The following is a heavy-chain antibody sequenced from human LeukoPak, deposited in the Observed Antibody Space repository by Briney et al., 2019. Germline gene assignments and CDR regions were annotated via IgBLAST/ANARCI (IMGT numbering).Heavy chain of an antibody. CDR2: ISISGNTI. CDR1: GFTFSSYS. Sequence: GGSLRLSCAASGFTFSSYSMNWVRQAPGKGLEWVSYISISGNTIYYADSVKGRFTISRDNAKNSLYLQMNSLRAEDTAVYYCARDKEDGDYALGYWGQGTLVTVSS. V-gene: IGHV3-48*04. J-gene: IGHJ4*02. CDR3: ARDKEDGDYALGY. D-gene: IGHD4-17*01.